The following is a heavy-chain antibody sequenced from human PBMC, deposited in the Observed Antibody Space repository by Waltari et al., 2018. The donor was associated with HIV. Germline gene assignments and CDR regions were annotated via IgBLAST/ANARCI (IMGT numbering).Heavy chain of an antibody. V-gene: IGHV4-61*02. D-gene: IGHD5-12*01. J-gene: IGHJ5*02. CDR1: GGSTSSRSYH. Sequence: QVQLQESGPGLVTPSQPLSLTCIVSGGSTSSRSYHWVRVRPPAGKGLEWTGRVYTSGSTDYNPSLKSRATISGDTSKNQFSLKLSSVTAADTAVYYCARAVVGGYDLGNNWFDPWGQGTLVTVSS. CDR2: VYTSGST. CDR3: ARAVVGGYDLGNNWFDP.